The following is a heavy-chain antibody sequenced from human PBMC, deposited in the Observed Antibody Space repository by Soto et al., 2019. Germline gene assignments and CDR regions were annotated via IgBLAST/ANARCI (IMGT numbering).Heavy chain of an antibody. CDR3: AGGIAVAGKPYYYYGMDV. D-gene: IGHD6-19*01. V-gene: IGHV3-23*01. CDR2: ISGSGGST. CDR1: GLTFSSYS. J-gene: IGHJ6*02. Sequence: GGSLRLSWASSGLTFSSYSMIWVRPAPGKGLEWVSAISGSGGSTYYADSVKGRFTISRDNSKNTLYLQMNSLRAEDTAVYYCAGGIAVAGKPYYYYGMDVWGQGTTVTVSS.